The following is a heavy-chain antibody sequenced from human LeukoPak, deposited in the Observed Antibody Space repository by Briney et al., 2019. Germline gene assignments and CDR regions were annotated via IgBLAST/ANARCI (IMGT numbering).Heavy chain of an antibody. V-gene: IGHV1-24*01. D-gene: IGHD6-6*01. CDR1: GSTVTDIS. CDR3: ARFLRAAQPFDY. CDR2: FDPEDGET. J-gene: IGHJ4*02. Sequence: ASVKVSCKVSGSTVTDISMNWVRQDPGKGLEWMGGFDPEDGETTYAQKFEGRVTMTEDTSTDTAYMELNSLTSADTAVYYCARFLRAAQPFDYWGQGTLVTVSS.